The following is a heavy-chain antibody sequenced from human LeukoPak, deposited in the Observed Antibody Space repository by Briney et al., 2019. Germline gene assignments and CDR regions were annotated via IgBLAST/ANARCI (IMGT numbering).Heavy chain of an antibody. J-gene: IGHJ4*02. CDR3: ARETHFDSGPYDY. V-gene: IGHV1-46*01. D-gene: IGHD3-10*01. CDR2: INPSGGNT. CDR1: GYTFTSYY. Sequence: GASVKVSCKASGYTFTSYYMHWVRQAPGQGLEWMAIINPSGGNTSYAQKFQGRVTMPRDTSTSTVYMYLSSLRSEDTAVYYCARETHFDSGPYDYWGQGTLVTVSS.